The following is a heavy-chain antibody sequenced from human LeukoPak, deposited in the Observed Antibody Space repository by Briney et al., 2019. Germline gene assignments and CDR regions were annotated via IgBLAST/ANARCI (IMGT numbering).Heavy chain of an antibody. J-gene: IGHJ2*01. CDR1: GGSISSSSYY. Sequence: PSETLSLTCTVSGGSISSSSYYWGWIRQPPGKGLEWIGSIYYSGSTYYNPSLKSRVTISVDTSKNQFSLKLSSVTAADTAVYYCARRKLTMVRGVIITRDWYFDLWGRGTLVTVSS. V-gene: IGHV4-39*01. CDR3: ARRKLTMVRGVIITRDWYFDL. D-gene: IGHD3-10*01. CDR2: IYYSGST.